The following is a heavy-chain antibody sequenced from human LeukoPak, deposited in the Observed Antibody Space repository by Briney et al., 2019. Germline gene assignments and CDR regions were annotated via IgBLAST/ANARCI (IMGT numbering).Heavy chain of an antibody. CDR1: GFTFIGYA. Sequence: GGSLRLSCAASGFTFIGYAMTRVRQAPGKGLEWVSVVSGNGGTTHYADSVRGRFTISRDNSKNTLYLQMNSLRAEDTAIYYCAKDLRGTSSWYLVDYWGQGTLVTVSS. J-gene: IGHJ4*02. V-gene: IGHV3-23*01. D-gene: IGHD6-13*01. CDR2: VSGNGGTT. CDR3: AKDLRGTSSWYLVDY.